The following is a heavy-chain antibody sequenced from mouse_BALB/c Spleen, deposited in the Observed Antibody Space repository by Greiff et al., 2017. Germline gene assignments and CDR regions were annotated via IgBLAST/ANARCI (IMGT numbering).Heavy chain of an antibody. CDR2: ISYSGST. D-gene: IGHD2-4*01. CDR1: GYSITSDYA. Sequence: EVQLQESGPGLVKPSQSLSLTCTVTGYSITSDYAWNWIRQFPGNKLEWMGYISYSGSTSYNPSLKSRISITRDTSKNQFFLQLNSVTTEDTATYYCARSTMITTTGYAMDYWGQGTSVTVSS. J-gene: IGHJ4*01. V-gene: IGHV3-2*02. CDR3: ARSTMITTTGYAMDY.